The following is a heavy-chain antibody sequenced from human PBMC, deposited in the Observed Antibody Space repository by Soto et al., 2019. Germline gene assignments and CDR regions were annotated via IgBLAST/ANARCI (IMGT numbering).Heavy chain of an antibody. J-gene: IGHJ6*02. CDR1: GGTFSSYA. D-gene: IGHD6-19*01. CDR2: IIPIFGTA. CDR3: ARDRLASNYYYYGMDF. V-gene: IGHV1-69*12. Sequence: QVQLVQSGAEVKKPGSSVKVSCKASGGTFSSYAISWVRQAPGQGLEWMGGIIPIFGTANYAQKFQGRVTITADESTSTAYTELSSLRSEDTAVYYCARDRLASNYYYYGMDFWGPGTTVTVS.